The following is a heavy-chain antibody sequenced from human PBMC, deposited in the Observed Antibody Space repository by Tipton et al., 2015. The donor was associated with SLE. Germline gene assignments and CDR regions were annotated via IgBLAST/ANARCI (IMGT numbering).Heavy chain of an antibody. CDR1: GGSISSGGYY. J-gene: IGHJ4*02. CDR2: IYYSGST. D-gene: IGHD4-17*01. V-gene: IGHV4-31*03. Sequence: TLSLTCTVSGGSISSGGYYWSWIRQHPGKGPEWIGYIYYSGSTYYNPSLKSRVTISVDTSKNQFSLKLSSVTAADTAVYYCARFLYGDYDYWGQGTLVTVSS. CDR3: ARFLYGDYDY.